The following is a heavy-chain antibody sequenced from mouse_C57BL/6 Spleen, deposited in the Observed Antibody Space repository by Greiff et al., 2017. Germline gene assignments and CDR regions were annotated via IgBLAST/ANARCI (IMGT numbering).Heavy chain of an antibody. Sequence: QVQLQQPGAELVKPGASVTMSCKASGYTFTSYWITWVKQRPGQGLEWIGDIYPGSGSTNYNEKFKSKATLTVDTSSSTAYMQLSSLTSEDSAVYYCAREFKFITTVEGFAYWGQGTLVTVSA. CDR2: IYPGSGST. J-gene: IGHJ3*01. CDR3: AREFKFITTVEGFAY. CDR1: GYTFTSYW. V-gene: IGHV1-55*01. D-gene: IGHD1-1*01.